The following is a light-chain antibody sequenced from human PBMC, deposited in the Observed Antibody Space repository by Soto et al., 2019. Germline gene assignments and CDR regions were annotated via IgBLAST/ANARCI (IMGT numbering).Light chain of an antibody. CDR2: GGS. Sequence: EVVMTQSPASLSLSPGERATLSCRASQSIASNLAWYQQKPGQAPRLLLYGGSARASGIPGRFSGSWSGTDFTLTISSLQSEDFAVYYCQQFNNWPLTFGGGTKVEIK. CDR1: QSIASN. J-gene: IGKJ4*01. V-gene: IGKV3-15*01. CDR3: QQFNNWPLT.